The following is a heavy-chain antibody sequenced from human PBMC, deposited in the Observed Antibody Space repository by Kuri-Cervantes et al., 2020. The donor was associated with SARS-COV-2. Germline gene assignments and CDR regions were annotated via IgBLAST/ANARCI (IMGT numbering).Heavy chain of an antibody. CDR2: ISWNSGSI. J-gene: IGHJ4*02. D-gene: IGHD4-23*01. V-gene: IGHV3-9*03. Sequence: GGSLRLSCAASGFTFDDYAMHWVRQAPGKGLEWVSGISWNSGSIGYADSVKGRFTISRDNAKNSLYLQMNSLRAEDMALYYCAKDYGGNSGVFDYWGQGTLVTVSS. CDR1: GFTFDDYA. CDR3: AKDYGGNSGVFDY.